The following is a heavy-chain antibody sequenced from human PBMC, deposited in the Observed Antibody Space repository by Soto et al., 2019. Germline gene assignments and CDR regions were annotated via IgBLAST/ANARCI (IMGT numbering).Heavy chain of an antibody. CDR1: GFTFNNYG. D-gene: IGHD6-13*01. Sequence: QVQLVESGGGVVQPGRSLRLSCAASGFTFNNYGMHWVRQAPGKGLEWVAVIWNDGNGYFYANSVKGRFTISRDNSKNSLYLQMSGLRVEDTAVYYCARRQISPPPRGAASARGGMDVWGQGTTVTVSS. V-gene: IGHV3-33*01. CDR3: ARRQISPPPRGAASARGGMDV. J-gene: IGHJ6*02. CDR2: IWNDGNGY.